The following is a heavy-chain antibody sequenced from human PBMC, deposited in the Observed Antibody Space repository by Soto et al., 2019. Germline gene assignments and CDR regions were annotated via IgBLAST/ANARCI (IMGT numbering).Heavy chain of an antibody. CDR2: INAHSGGT. Sequence: ASVKLTCKSSGFSVPGYYMHCLGHHPVEGLEWMGWINAHSGGTEYAQKFQGRVTLTRDTSIATAYLTLTNMDPVDTATYYCARTSSSWYRGAEYFQHWGQGTQVTVSS. CDR3: ARTSSSWYRGAEYFQH. V-gene: IGHV1-2*02. J-gene: IGHJ1*01. D-gene: IGHD6-13*01. CDR1: GFSVPGYY.